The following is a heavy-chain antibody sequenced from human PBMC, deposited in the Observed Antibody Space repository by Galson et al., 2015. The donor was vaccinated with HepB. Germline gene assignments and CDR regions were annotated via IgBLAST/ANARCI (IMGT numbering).Heavy chain of an antibody. CDR1: GGSFSGCY. D-gene: IGHD3-3*01. Sequence: SETLSLTCAVYGGSFSGCYWSWIRQPPGKGLEWIGEINHSGSTNYNPSLKSRVTISVDTSKNQFSLKLSSVTAADTAVYYCARGGITIFGVGRNWFDPWGQGTLVTVSS. V-gene: IGHV4-34*01. CDR3: ARGGITIFGVGRNWFDP. CDR2: INHSGST. J-gene: IGHJ5*02.